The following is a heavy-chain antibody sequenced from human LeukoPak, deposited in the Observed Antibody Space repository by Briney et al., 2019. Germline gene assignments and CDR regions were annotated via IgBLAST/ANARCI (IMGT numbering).Heavy chain of an antibody. Sequence: GGSLRLSCAASGFTFSSYWMTWVRQAPGKGLEWVANIKRDGSEKYYVDSVKGRFAISRDNAKNSLYLQMNSLRAEDTAVYYCVRYSSSSVLDYWGQGTLVTVSS. J-gene: IGHJ4*02. V-gene: IGHV3-7*01. D-gene: IGHD6-6*01. CDR3: VRYSSSSVLDY. CDR2: IKRDGSEK. CDR1: GFTFSSYW.